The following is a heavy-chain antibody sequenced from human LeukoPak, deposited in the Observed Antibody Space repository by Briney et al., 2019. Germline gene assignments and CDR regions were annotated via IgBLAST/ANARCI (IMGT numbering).Heavy chain of an antibody. Sequence: GGSLRLSCAASRFTFSSYGMHWVRQAPGKVLEWVAHIQYDGSNEQYADSVKGRFSISRDSSKNILYLQMNSLRAEDTAVYYCARGPSGYHNTGGQGTLVTVSS. CDR2: IQYDGSNE. J-gene: IGHJ4*02. V-gene: IGHV3-30*19. CDR1: RFTFSSYG. D-gene: IGHD5-12*01. CDR3: ARGPSGYHNT.